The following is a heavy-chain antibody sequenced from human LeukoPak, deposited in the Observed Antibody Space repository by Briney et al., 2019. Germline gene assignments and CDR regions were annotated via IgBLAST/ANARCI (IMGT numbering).Heavy chain of an antibody. Sequence: SETLSLTCAVYGGSFSGYYWSWIRQPPGKGLEWIGEINHSGSTNYNPSLKSRVTISVDTSKNQFSLKLSSVTAADTAVYYCARGRVYDILTGYYAYYYYGMDVWCQGTTVTVSS. V-gene: IGHV4-34*01. J-gene: IGHJ6*02. CDR2: INHSGST. CDR3: ARGRVYDILTGYYAYYYYGMDV. CDR1: GGSFSGYY. D-gene: IGHD3-9*01.